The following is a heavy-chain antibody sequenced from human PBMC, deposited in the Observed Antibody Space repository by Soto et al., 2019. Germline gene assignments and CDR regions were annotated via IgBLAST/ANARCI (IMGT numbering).Heavy chain of an antibody. CDR3: ATRSGIAVAGPDYFDY. J-gene: IGHJ4*02. CDR2: FDPEDGET. D-gene: IGHD6-19*01. Sequence: ASVKVSCKVSGYTLTELSRHWVRQAPGKGIEWMGGFDPEDGETIYAQKFQGRVTMTEDTSTDTAYMELSSLRSEDTAVYYCATRSGIAVAGPDYFDYWGQGTLLTVSS. CDR1: GYTLTELS. V-gene: IGHV1-24*01.